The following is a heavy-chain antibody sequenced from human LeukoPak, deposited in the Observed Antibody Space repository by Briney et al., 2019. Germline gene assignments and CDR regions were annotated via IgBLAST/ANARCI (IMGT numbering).Heavy chain of an antibody. Sequence: GGSLRLSCEASGFTFSHFGMHWVRQAPGKGLEWVAVIWSDATNQYYGDSVKGRFTISRDNFKKTVSLQMDSLRAEDTAVYYCAKEAQRGFDYSNSLEHWGQGSLVTVSS. D-gene: IGHD4-11*01. CDR3: AKEAQRGFDYSNSLEH. CDR2: IWSDATNQ. J-gene: IGHJ4*02. CDR1: GFTFSHFG. V-gene: IGHV3-33*06.